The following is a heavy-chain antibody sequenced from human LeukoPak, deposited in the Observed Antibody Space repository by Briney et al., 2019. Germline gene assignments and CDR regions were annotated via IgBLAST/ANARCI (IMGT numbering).Heavy chain of an antibody. CDR2: KKQDGSEK. CDR3: ASELINYDSSQFDY. V-gene: IGHV3-7*01. Sequence: GGSLRLSCAASGFTFSSYWMSWVRQAPGKGLEWVANKKQDGSEKYYVDSVKGRFTISRDNAKNSLYLQMNSLRAEDTAVYYCASELINYDSSQFDYWGQGTLVTVSS. D-gene: IGHD3-22*01. J-gene: IGHJ4*02. CDR1: GFTFSSYW.